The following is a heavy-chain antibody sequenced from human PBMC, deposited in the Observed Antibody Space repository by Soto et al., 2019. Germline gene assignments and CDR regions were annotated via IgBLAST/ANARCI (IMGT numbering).Heavy chain of an antibody. CDR2: VSNTATT. CDR3: ATRFYSSGVLFDY. CDR1: GASIINYY. J-gene: IGHJ4*02. D-gene: IGHD3-10*01. Sequence: SETLSLTCTVSGASIINYYWAWIRQSPGGGLESIGYVSNTATTTYNPSLKNRVTISVDASKSQFYLKLRPVTAADTAIYYCATRFYSSGVLFDYWGPGTQVTVSS. V-gene: IGHV4-59*01.